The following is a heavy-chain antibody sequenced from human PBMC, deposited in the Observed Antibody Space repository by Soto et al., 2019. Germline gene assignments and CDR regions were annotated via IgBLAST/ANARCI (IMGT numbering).Heavy chain of an antibody. D-gene: IGHD3-22*01. CDR3: AREGSFAYYYDSSGYYFDY. CDR1: GGSISSGDYY. CDR2: IYYSGST. J-gene: IGHJ4*02. V-gene: IGHV4-30-4*01. Sequence: SETLSLTCTVSGGSISSGDYYWSWIRQPPGKGLEWIGYIYYSGSTYYNPSLKSRVTISVDTSKNQFSLKLSSVTAADTAVYYCAREGSFAYYYDSSGYYFDYWGQGTLVTSPQ.